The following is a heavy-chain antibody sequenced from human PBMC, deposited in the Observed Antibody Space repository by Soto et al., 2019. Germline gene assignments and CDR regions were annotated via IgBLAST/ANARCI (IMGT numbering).Heavy chain of an antibody. CDR1: GFTFSSYS. CDR2: ISSSSSYI. J-gene: IGHJ5*02. D-gene: IGHD6-6*01. Sequence: EVQLVESGGGLVKPGGSLRLSCAASGFTFSSYSMNWVRQAPGKGLEWVSSISSSSSYIYYADSVKGRFTISRDNAKNSLYLQMNSLRAEDTAVHYCARDLFGYSSSRWFDPWGQGTLVTVSS. V-gene: IGHV3-21*01. CDR3: ARDLFGYSSSRWFDP.